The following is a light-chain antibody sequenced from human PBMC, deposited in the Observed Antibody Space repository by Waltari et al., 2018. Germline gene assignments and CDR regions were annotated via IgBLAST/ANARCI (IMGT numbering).Light chain of an antibody. V-gene: IGKV3-11*01. J-gene: IGKJ4*01. CDR2: DTF. CDR3: QQRVTWPLT. CDR1: QSISIY. Sequence: EIVLTQSPATLSLSPGEGATLSCRASQSISIYLGWYQHKPGQAPRLLINDTFNRATGIPARFTGSGSGTDFSLTISSLEPEDFAVYYCQQRVTWPLTFGGGTKEEIK.